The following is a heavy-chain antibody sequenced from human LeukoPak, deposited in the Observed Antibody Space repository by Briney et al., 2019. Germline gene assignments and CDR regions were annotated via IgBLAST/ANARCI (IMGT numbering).Heavy chain of an antibody. CDR2: INAGNGNT. CDR3: ARAGPYYYGSGSLGY. J-gene: IGHJ4*02. D-gene: IGHD3-10*01. V-gene: IGHV1-3*01. Sequence: ASVKVSCKASGYTCTSYAMHWVRQAPGQRLEWMGWINAGNGNTKYSQKFQGRVTITRDTSASTAYMELSSLRSEDTAVYYCARAGPYYYGSGSLGYWGQGTLVTVSS. CDR1: GYTCTSYA.